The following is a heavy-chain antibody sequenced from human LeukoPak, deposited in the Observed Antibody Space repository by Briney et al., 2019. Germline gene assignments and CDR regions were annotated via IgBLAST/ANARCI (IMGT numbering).Heavy chain of an antibody. D-gene: IGHD1-7*01. V-gene: IGHV3-23*01. CDR3: AKDERNWNYNLASQTYD. CDR1: GFRFSSYA. CDR2: ISGSGVST. Sequence: GGSLRLSCAASGFRFSSYAMSWVRQAPGKGLEWVSAISGSGVSTYYADSVKGRSTVSRDNSKNTLYLQMSSLRAEDTAVYYCAKDERNWNYNLASQTYDWGQGTLVTVSS. J-gene: IGHJ4*02.